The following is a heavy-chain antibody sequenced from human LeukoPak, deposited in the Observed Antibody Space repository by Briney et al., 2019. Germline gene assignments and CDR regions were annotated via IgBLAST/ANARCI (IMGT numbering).Heavy chain of an antibody. CDR1: GYTFTSYY. D-gene: IGHD3-16*01. Sequence: GASVKVSCKASGYTFTSYYMHWVQQAPGQGLEWMGIINPSGGSTSYAQKFQGRITMTRVTSTSTVYMELSSLRSEDTAVYYCARSANGLGDFDYWGQGTLVTVSS. J-gene: IGHJ4*02. CDR2: INPSGGST. V-gene: IGHV1-46*01. CDR3: ARSANGLGDFDY.